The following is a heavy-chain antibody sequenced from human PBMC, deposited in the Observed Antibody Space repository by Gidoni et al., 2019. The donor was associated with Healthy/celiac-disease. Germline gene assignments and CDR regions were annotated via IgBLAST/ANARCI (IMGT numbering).Heavy chain of an antibody. Sequence: EVQLVESGGGLVQPGRSLRLSCAASGFTFDDSAMHWVRQAPGKGLEWVSGISWNSGSIGYADSVKGRFTISRDNAKNSLYLQMNSLRAEDTALYYCAKWSEEAVAGPTYYFDYWGQGTLVTVSS. V-gene: IGHV3-9*01. D-gene: IGHD6-19*01. CDR1: GFTFDDSA. CDR3: AKWSEEAVAGPTYYFDY. CDR2: ISWNSGSI. J-gene: IGHJ4*02.